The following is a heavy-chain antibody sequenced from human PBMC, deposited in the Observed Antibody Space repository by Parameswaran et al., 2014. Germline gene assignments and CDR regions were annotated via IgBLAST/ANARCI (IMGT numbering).Heavy chain of an antibody. CDR2: ISSSSSYI. V-gene: IGHV3-21*01. CDR3: ASQNSLPHYMDV. J-gene: IGHJ6*03. D-gene: IGHD2-21*01. Sequence: RQPQGRGWEWVSSISSSSSYIYYADSVKGRFTISRDNAKNSLYLQMNSLRAEDTAVYYCASQNSLPHYMDVWGKGTTVTVSS.